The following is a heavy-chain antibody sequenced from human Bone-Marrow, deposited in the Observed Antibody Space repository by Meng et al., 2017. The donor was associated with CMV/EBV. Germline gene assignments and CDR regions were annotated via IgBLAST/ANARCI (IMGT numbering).Heavy chain of an antibody. D-gene: IGHD4-23*01. CDR3: ARDVGITSIYGGNSGTFDY. V-gene: IGHV4-38-2*02. J-gene: IGHJ4*02. CDR2: IYHSGST. Sequence: GSLRLSCTVSGYSISSGYYWGWIRQPPGKGLEWIGSIYHSGSTYYNPSLKSRVTISVDTSKNQFSPKMSPVTAADTAVYYCARDVGITSIYGGNSGTFDYWGEGTLATFSS. CDR1: GYSISSGYY.